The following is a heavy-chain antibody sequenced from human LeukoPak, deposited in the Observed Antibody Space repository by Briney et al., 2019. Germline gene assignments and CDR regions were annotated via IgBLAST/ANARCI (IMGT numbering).Heavy chain of an antibody. Sequence: PGGSLRLSCAASGFTFSSYAMSWVRQAPGKGLEWVSAISGSGGSTYYADSVKGWFTISRDNSKNTLYLQMNSLRAEDTAVYYCAKSLRYCSGGSCYGGFDYWGQGTLVTVSS. J-gene: IGHJ4*02. CDR2: ISGSGGST. CDR3: AKSLRYCSGGSCYGGFDY. CDR1: GFTFSSYA. V-gene: IGHV3-23*01. D-gene: IGHD2-15*01.